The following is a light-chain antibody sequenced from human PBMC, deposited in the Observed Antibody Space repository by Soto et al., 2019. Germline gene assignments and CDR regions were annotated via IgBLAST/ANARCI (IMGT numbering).Light chain of an antibody. CDR2: SNN. CDR1: SSNIGSNN. Sequence: QSVLTQPPSASGTPGQRVTISCSGSSSNIGSNNVNWYQQLPGTAPKLLIYSNNQRPSGVPDRFPGSKSGTSAHLASSGLESEDEADYSCAAWDDRLNGNWVFGGGTKLTVL. J-gene: IGLJ3*02. CDR3: AAWDDRLNGNWV. V-gene: IGLV1-44*01.